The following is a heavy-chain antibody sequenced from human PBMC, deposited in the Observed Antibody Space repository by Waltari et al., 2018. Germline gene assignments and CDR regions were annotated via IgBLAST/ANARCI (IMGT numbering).Heavy chain of an antibody. CDR2: IYPGDPDT. CDR3: ARGNGDYDFWSGSERGYYFDY. D-gene: IGHD3-3*01. Sequence: EVQLVQSGAEVKKPGESLKISCKGSGYSFTSYWIGWVRQMPGKGLEWMGIIYPGDPDTRYSPSFQGQVTISADKSISTAYLQWSSLKASDTAMYYCARGNGDYDFWSGSERGYYFDYWGQGTLVTVSS. CDR1: GYSFTSYW. J-gene: IGHJ4*02. V-gene: IGHV5-51*01.